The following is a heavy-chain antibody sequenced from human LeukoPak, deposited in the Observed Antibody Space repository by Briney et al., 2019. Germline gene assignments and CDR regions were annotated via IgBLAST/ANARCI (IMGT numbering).Heavy chain of an antibody. CDR2: ISSSSSCI. D-gene: IGHD3-22*01. V-gene: IGHV3-21*01. CDR3: ASDSGYYVYFDY. J-gene: IGHJ4*02. CDR1: GFTFSSYS. Sequence: PGGSLRLSCAASGFTFSSYSMNWVRQAPGKGLEWVSSISSSSSCIYYADSVKGRFTISRDNAKNSLYLQMNSLRAEDTAVYYCASDSGYYVYFDYWGQGTLVTVSS.